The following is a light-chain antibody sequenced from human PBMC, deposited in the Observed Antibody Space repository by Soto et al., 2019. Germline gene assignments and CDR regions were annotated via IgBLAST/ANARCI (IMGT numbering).Light chain of an antibody. CDR3: QRYGSSWGT. V-gene: IGKV3-20*01. Sequence: EIVLTQSPGTLSLSPGERATLSCRASQIITSSYLAWYQQKPGQAPRLLIYGASRRASGVPDRFSGSGSGTDFTLTISRLEPEDFAVYYCQRYGSSWGTFGQGTKLEIK. CDR1: QIITSSY. J-gene: IGKJ2*01. CDR2: GAS.